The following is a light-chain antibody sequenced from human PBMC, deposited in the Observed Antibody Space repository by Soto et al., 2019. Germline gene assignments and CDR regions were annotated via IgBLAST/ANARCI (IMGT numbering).Light chain of an antibody. J-gene: IGKJ5*01. V-gene: IGKV1-39*01. CDR3: QQYGSSPIT. CDR2: AAS. CDR1: QSISSY. Sequence: DIQMTQSPSSLSASVLDIVTITCRASQSISSYLNWYQQKPGKAPKLLIYAASSLQSGVPSRFSGSGSGTDFTLTISSLQPEDFAVYYCQQYGSSPITFGQGTRLEIK.